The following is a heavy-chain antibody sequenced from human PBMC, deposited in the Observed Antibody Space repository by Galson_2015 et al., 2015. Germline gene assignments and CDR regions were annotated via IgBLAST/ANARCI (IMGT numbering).Heavy chain of an antibody. CDR3: AHLVTTGGYFHY. D-gene: IGHD7-27*01. Sequence: PALVKPTQPLTLTCTFSGFSLSTFGVGVGWIRQPPGKALEWLALIYWDDDRRYSPSLKSRLTISKDTSKNQVVLTMTNMDPVDTATYFCAHLVTTGGYFHYWGQGTLVTVSS. CDR2: IYWDDDR. V-gene: IGHV2-5*02. J-gene: IGHJ4*02. CDR1: GFSLSTFGVG.